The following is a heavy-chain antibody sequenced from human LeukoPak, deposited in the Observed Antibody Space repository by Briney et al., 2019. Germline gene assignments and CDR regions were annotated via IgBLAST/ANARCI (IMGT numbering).Heavy chain of an antibody. CDR3: ARGRAMGDPNMDV. J-gene: IGHJ6*03. D-gene: IGHD3-16*01. V-gene: IGHV4-59*01. CDR2: IYYSGST. Sequence: SETLSLTCTVSGGSISSYYWSWIRQPPGKGLEWIGYIYYSGSTNYNPSLKSRVTISVDTSKNQFSLKLSSVTAADTAVYYCARGRAMGDPNMDVWGKGTTVTVSS. CDR1: GGSISSYY.